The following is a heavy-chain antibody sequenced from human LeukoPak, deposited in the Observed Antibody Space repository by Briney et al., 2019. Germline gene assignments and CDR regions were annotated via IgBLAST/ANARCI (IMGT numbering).Heavy chain of an antibody. CDR1: GFTFSSYA. CDR2: TSGSGGST. J-gene: IGHJ5*02. Sequence: GGSLRLSCAASGFTFSSYAMSWVRQAPGKGLEWVSATSGSGGSTYYADSVKGRFTISRDNSKNTLCLQMNSLRAEDTAVYYCAKYGSGSQSNWFDPWGQGTLVTVSS. D-gene: IGHD3-10*01. CDR3: AKYGSGSQSNWFDP. V-gene: IGHV3-23*01.